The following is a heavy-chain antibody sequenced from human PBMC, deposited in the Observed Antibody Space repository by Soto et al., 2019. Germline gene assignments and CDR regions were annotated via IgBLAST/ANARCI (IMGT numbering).Heavy chain of an antibody. V-gene: IGHV3-33*01. CDR2: IWYDGSNK. J-gene: IGHJ4*02. D-gene: IGHD6-13*01. CDR3: ARDEVPAAGALKY. Sequence: QVQLVESGGGVVQPGRSLRLSCAASGFTFSSYGMHWVRQAPGKGLEWVAVIWYDGSNKYYADSVKGRFTISRDNSKNTLSLQMNSLRAEDTAVYYCARDEVPAAGALKYWGQGTLVTVSS. CDR1: GFTFSSYG.